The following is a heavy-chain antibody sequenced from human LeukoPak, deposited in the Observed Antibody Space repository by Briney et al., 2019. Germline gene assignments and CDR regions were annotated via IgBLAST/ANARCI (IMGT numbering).Heavy chain of an antibody. J-gene: IGHJ4*02. CDR3: TWMATIFTVDY. Sequence: PGESLRLPCVLSGLTFSDAWMSWVRRAPGKGLEWVGRIRNDRITDYAAPVQGRFSISRDNSKNTFYLQMNSLRTEDTGMYFCTWMATIFTVDYWGQGTLVTVSS. V-gene: IGHV3-15*01. CDR1: GLTFSDAW. CDR2: IRNDRIT. D-gene: IGHD5-12*01.